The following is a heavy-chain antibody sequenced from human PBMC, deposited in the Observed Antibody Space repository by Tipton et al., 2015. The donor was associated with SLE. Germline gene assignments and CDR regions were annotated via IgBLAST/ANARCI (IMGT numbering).Heavy chain of an antibody. D-gene: IGHD3-16*01. J-gene: IGHJ4*02. CDR3: ARALGALGATNEGFDY. V-gene: IGHV3-21*01. Sequence: SLRLSCAASGFTFSSYSMNWVRQAPGKGLEWVSSISSSSSYIYYADSVKGRFTISRDNAKNSLYLQMNSLRAEDTAVYYCARALGALGATNEGFDYWGQGTLVTVSS. CDR1: GFTFSSYS. CDR2: ISSSSSYI.